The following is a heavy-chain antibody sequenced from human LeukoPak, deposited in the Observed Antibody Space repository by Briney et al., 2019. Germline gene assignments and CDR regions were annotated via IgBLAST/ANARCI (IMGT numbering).Heavy chain of an antibody. Sequence: HPSETLSPTCTVSGGSISSYYWSWIRQPPGKGLEWIGYIYYSGSTNYNPSLKSRVTMSIDTSKNQFSLKLSSVTAADTAVYYCARWSGYALDWGQGTLVTVSS. J-gene: IGHJ4*02. D-gene: IGHD2-2*01. CDR3: ARWSGYALD. CDR2: IYYSGST. V-gene: IGHV4-59*01. CDR1: GGSISSYY.